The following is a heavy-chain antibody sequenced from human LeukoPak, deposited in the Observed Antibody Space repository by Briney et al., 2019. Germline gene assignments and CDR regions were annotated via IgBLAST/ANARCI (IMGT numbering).Heavy chain of an antibody. CDR1: GFTFDDYA. J-gene: IGHJ4*02. D-gene: IGHD2-15*01. CDR3: AKAQPGYCSGGSCYDFDY. V-gene: IGHV3-9*01. Sequence: PGRSLRLSCAASGFTFDDYAMHWVRQAPGKGLEWVSGISWNSGSIGYADSVKGRLTISRDNAKNSLYLQMNSLRAEDTALYYCAKAQPGYCSGGSCYDFDYWGQGTLVTVSS. CDR2: ISWNSGSI.